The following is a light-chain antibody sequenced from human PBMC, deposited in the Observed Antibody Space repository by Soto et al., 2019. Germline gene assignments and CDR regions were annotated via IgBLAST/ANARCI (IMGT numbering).Light chain of an antibody. CDR3: MQGTLLPPYT. V-gene: IGKV2-30*01. J-gene: IGKJ2*01. CDR2: KVS. CDR1: QSLAYIDGNTY. Sequence: EVVMTQSPLSLPVTLGQPASISCRSSQSLAYIDGNTYLSWFHQRPGQSPRRLICKVSNRESGVPDRFMGSGCGTDFTLKISMVEAEDVGVYYWMQGTLLPPYTFGQGTKLEIK.